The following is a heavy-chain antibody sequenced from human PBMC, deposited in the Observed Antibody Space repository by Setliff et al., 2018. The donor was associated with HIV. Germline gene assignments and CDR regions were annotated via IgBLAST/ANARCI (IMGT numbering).Heavy chain of an antibody. V-gene: IGHV1-18*01. CDR3: ARRRRSSDDSFDF. Sequence: ASVKVSCKTSGYTFNSYGISWVRQAPGQGLEWMGWINIYSGNTNYAQKFHGRVSMTTDSSTSTGYMELTSLRSDDTAVYYCARRRRSSDDSFDFWGQGTLVTVSS. J-gene: IGHJ3*01. CDR2: INIYSGNT. D-gene: IGHD1-26*01. CDR1: GYTFNSYG.